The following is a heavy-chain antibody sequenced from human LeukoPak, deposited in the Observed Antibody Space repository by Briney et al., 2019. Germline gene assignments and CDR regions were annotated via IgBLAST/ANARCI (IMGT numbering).Heavy chain of an antibody. CDR1: GFTVSDYY. J-gene: IGHJ5*02. V-gene: IGHV3-53*01. D-gene: IGHD2/OR15-2a*01. CDR2: IYRGGFT. Sequence: HPGGSLRLSCAASGFTVSDYYMNWVRQAPGKGLEWVSVIYRGGFTYYADSVRGRFSISRDNSKNTLYLQMNSLRAEDTALYYCAREFLGFHPWGRGTLVTVSS. CDR3: AREFLGFHP.